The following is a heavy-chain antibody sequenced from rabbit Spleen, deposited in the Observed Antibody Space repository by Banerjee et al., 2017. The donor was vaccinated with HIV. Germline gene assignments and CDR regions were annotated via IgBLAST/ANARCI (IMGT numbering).Heavy chain of an antibody. CDR3: ARDSAGREDFNL. V-gene: IGHV1S45*01. Sequence: QEQLKESGGGLVQPGGSLKLSCTASGFSFSNKAVMCWVRQAPGKGLEWIACINAVTGKAVYATWAKGRFTISKTSSTTVTLRMTSLTAADTATYFCARDSAGREDFNLWGQGTLVTVS. CDR2: INAVTGKA. CDR1: GFSFSNKAV. J-gene: IGHJ4*01. D-gene: IGHD4-2*01.